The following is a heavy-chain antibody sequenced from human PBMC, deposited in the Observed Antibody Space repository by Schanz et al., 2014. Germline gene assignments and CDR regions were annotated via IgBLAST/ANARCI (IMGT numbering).Heavy chain of an antibody. V-gene: IGHV1-69*08. CDR1: RSTFSSYT. CDR2: FIPILDVG. CDR3: ARDQSPYTNSSDVRYFDY. D-gene: IGHD6-6*01. J-gene: IGHJ4*02. Sequence: QVQLVQSGAEVKKPGSSVKVSCKASRSTFSSYTISWVRQARGQGLEWVGRFIPILDVGNYAQQFQGRVTFTADKSTSTASMELSSLRSDDTAVYYCARDQSPYTNSSDVRYFDYWGQGSLVTVSS.